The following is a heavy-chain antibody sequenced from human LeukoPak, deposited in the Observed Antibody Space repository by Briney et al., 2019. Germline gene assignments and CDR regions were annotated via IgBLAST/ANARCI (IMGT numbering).Heavy chain of an antibody. D-gene: IGHD2-2*01. CDR2: IYYSGST. V-gene: IGHV4-59*01. Sequence: ASETLSLTCTVSGGSISSYYWSWIRQPPGKGLEWIGYIYYSGSTNYNPSLKSRVTISVDTSKNQFSLKLSSVAAADTAVYCCARGNVVVPHYYYMDVWGKGTTVTVSS. CDR1: GGSISSYY. J-gene: IGHJ6*03. CDR3: ARGNVVVPHYYYMDV.